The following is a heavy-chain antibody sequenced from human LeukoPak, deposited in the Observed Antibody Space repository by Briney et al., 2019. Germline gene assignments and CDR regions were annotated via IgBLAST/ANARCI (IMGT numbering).Heavy chain of an antibody. CDR3: ARHCSGRSDYYFDY. V-gene: IGHV4-39*01. J-gene: IGHJ4*02. CDR2: IYYSGST. D-gene: IGHD6-25*01. Sequence: KSSETLSLTCTVSGGSISSSNHYWGWIRQPPGKGLEWIGSIYYSGSTYYNPSLKSRVTISVDTSKNQFSLKLSSVTAADTAIYYCARHCSGRSDYYFDYWGQGTLVAVSS. CDR1: GGSISSSNHY.